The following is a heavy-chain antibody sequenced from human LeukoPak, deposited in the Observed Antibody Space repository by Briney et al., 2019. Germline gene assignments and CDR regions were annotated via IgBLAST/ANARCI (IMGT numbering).Heavy chain of an antibody. CDR3: ARARWTSTATTYYLDH. J-gene: IGHJ4*02. D-gene: IGHD4-17*01. V-gene: IGHV1-3*01. CDR1: GYTFTSYA. Sequence: ASVKVSCKASGYTFTSYAIHWVRQAPGQRLESMGWIDANNGKTKYSQNFQGRVTITRDTSATTAYMDLSSLRSEDTAVYYCARARWTSTATTYYLDHWGQGTLVTVSS. CDR2: IDANNGKT.